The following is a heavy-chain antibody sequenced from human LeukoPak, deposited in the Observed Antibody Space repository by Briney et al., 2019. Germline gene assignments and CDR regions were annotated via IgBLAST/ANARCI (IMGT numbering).Heavy chain of an antibody. V-gene: IGHV3-21*01. CDR3: ARGGLNFDGLDI. CDR1: GFTFSSYS. J-gene: IGHJ3*02. D-gene: IGHD1-7*01. Sequence: PGGSLRLSCAASGFTFSSYSMNWVRQAPGKGLEWVSSIGRSSSYIYYADSVKGRFTISRDNAKNSLYLQMNSLRVEDTAVYYCARGGLNFDGLDIWGQGTMVTVSS. CDR2: IGRSSSYI.